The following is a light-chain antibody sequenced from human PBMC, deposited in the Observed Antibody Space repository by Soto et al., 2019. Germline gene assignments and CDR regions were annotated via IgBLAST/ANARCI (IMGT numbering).Light chain of an antibody. CDR3: SSFTSSTTLV. CDR2: EVN. Sequence: QSVLTQPPSVSGSPGQSVTISCTGTSSDVGSYDRVSWYQQPPGTAPKLMIYEVNNRPSGVTDRFSGSKSGNTASLTISGLHAEDEADYYCSSFTSSTTLVFGGGTKLTVL. V-gene: IGLV2-18*02. CDR1: SSDVGSYDR. J-gene: IGLJ2*01.